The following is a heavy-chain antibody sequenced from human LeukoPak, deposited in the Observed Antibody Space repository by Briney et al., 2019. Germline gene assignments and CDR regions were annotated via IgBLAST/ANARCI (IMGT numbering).Heavy chain of an antibody. J-gene: IGHJ4*02. D-gene: IGHD3-22*01. CDR2: IYTSGST. V-gene: IGHV4-4*07. CDR1: GVSISSYY. CDR3: ARDRYYYDSSGYYQLDY. Sequence: PSETLSLTCAVSGVSISSYYWSWIRQPAGKGLEWIGRIYTSGSTNYNPSLKSRVTMSVDTSKNQLSLKLSSVTAADTAVYYCARDRYYYDSSGYYQLDYWGQGTLVTVSS.